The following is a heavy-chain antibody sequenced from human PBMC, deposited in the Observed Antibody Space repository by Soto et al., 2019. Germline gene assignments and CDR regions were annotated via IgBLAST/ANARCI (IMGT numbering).Heavy chain of an antibody. Sequence: QGHLLQSGDEVKTPGASVRVSCRASGYPFTSYGISWVRQAPGQGLEWVAWISAYNGNRDTAQKFQGRVTMTLDTSEDTAHMQLGGLTSADTGVYYCARGRIVASIHDAFDIWGQGTKVTVSS. CDR3: ARGRIVASIHDAFDI. CDR2: ISAYNGNR. D-gene: IGHD5-12*01. J-gene: IGHJ3*02. CDR1: GYPFTSYG. V-gene: IGHV1-18*01.